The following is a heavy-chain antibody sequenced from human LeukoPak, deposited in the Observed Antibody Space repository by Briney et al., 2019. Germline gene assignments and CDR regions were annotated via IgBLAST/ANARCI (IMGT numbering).Heavy chain of an antibody. J-gene: IGHJ6*03. CDR2: IYHSGST. D-gene: IGHD3-10*01. V-gene: IGHV4-30-2*01. CDR1: GGSISSGGYY. CDR3: ARSGSGRGGSGSYFESAYYYDYMDV. Sequence: PSQTLSLTCTVSGGSISSGGYYWSCIRQPPGKGLECIGYIYHSGSTYCNPSLKSRVTISVDRSKNQFSLKLSSVTAADTAVYYCARSGSGRGGSGSYFESAYYYDYMDVWGKGTTVTVSS.